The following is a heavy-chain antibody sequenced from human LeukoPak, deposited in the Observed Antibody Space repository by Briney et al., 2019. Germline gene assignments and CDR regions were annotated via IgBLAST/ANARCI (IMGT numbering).Heavy chain of an antibody. CDR2: HSSSGGYT. D-gene: IGHD4-17*01. J-gene: IGHJ5*02. V-gene: IGHV3-21*06. CDR3: AKDLDYANWFDP. CDR1: GFTSRTYS. Sequence: KTGGSLRLSCAVSGFTSRTYSMNWVRQAPGKGLEWVSSHSSSGGYTNYADSVKGRFTISRDNAKNSLFLQMNSLRVEDTAVYYCAKDLDYANWFDPWGQGTLVTVSS.